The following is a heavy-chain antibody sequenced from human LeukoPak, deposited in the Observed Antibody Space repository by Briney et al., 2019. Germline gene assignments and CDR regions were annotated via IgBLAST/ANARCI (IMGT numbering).Heavy chain of an antibody. CDR2: IKQDGSEK. CDR3: ARVYRSSSGYCFDY. Sequence: GGSLRLSCAASGFTFSNYWMSWVRQGPGKGLEWVANIKQDGSEKYYVDSVKGRFTISRDIAENSLFLQMNSLRAEDTAVYYCARVYRSSSGYCFDYWAQGTLVTVSS. D-gene: IGHD6-6*01. CDR1: GFTFSNYW. J-gene: IGHJ4*02. V-gene: IGHV3-7*01.